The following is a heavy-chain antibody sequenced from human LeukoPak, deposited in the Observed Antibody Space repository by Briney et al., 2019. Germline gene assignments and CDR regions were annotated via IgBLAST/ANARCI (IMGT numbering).Heavy chain of an antibody. J-gene: IGHJ4*02. V-gene: IGHV3-21*01. D-gene: IGHD5-12*01. CDR2: ISSSSSYI. Sequence: GGSLRLSCAASGFTFSSYSMNWVRQAPGKGPEWVSSISSSSSYIYYADSVKGRFTISRDNAKNSLYLQMNSLRAEDTAVYYCARSRGYSGYIFDYWGQGTLVTVSS. CDR1: GFTFSSYS. CDR3: ARSRGYSGYIFDY.